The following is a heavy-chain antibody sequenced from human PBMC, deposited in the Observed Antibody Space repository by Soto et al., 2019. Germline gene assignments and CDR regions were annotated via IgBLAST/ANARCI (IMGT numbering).Heavy chain of an antibody. V-gene: IGHV4-30-4*01. CDR2: IYYSGST. J-gene: IGHJ6*02. Sequence: PSETLSLTCTVSGGSISSGDYYWSWIRQPPGKGLEWIGYIYYSGSTYYNPSLKSRVTISVDTSKNQFSLKLSSVTAADTAVYYCARDLDSITMVRGVMNYGMDVWGQGTWSPSP. CDR3: ARDLDSITMVRGVMNYGMDV. D-gene: IGHD3-10*01. CDR1: GGSISSGDYY.